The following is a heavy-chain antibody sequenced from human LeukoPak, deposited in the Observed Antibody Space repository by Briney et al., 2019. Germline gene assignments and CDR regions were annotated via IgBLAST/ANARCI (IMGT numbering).Heavy chain of an antibody. CDR1: GFTFSGYS. J-gene: IGHJ4*02. Sequence: GGSLRLSCTVSGFTFSGYSMNWVRQAPGKGLEWVSSISSSSTYIYYADSMKGRFTTSRDNAKNSLYLQMNSLRAEDTAVYYCERAAADLSFDYWGQGTLVTVSS. D-gene: IGHD2-2*01. CDR2: ISSSSTYI. CDR3: ERAAADLSFDY. V-gene: IGHV3-21*06.